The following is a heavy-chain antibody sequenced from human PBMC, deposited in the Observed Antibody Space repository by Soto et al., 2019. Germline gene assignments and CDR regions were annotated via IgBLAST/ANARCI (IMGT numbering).Heavy chain of an antibody. CDR3: ARDIVVVVAAHAFDI. D-gene: IGHD2-15*01. Sequence: SETLSLTCAVYGGSFSGYYWSWIRQPPGKGLEWIGEINHSGSTNYNPSLKSRVTISVDTSKNQFSLKLSSVTAADTAVYYCARDIVVVVAAHAFDIWGQGTMVT. CDR1: GGSFSGYY. V-gene: IGHV4-34*01. CDR2: INHSGST. J-gene: IGHJ3*02.